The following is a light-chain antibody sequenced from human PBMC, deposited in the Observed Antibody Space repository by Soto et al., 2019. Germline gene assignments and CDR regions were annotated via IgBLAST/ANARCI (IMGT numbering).Light chain of an antibody. Sequence: QSVLTQPASVSGSPGQSITISCTGTSSDIGTYNLVSWYQHYPGKAPKLMIYEGIKRPSGVSNRFSGSKSGNTAFLTISGLQAEDEAAYYCCSYAGSGTEHYVSGSGTKVTVL. CDR3: CSYAGSGTEHYV. CDR2: EGI. CDR1: SSDIGTYNL. V-gene: IGLV2-23*01. J-gene: IGLJ1*01.